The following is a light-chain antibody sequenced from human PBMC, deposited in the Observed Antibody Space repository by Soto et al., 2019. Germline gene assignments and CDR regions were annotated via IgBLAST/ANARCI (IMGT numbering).Light chain of an antibody. J-gene: IGKJ4*02. CDR2: SGS. CDR1: QGVSTW. V-gene: IGKV1-12*02. CDR3: QQTDSFPFT. Sequence: DIQMTQSPSSVSASVGDRVTLTCRASQGVSTWLAWFQQRPGKAPKLLIYSGSTLQPGLPSRFGGSGAGTDFLRTSSSLQPEDVAVYYCQQTDSFPFTFGGGTRVEIK.